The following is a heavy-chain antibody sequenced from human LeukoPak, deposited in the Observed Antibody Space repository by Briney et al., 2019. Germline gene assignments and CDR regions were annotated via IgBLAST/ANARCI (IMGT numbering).Heavy chain of an antibody. CDR1: GGSISSSNW. V-gene: IGHV4-4*02. CDR2: IYHSGST. Sequence: SETLSLTCAVSGGSISSSNWWSWVRQPPGKGLECIGEIYHSGSTNYNPSLKSRVTISVDKSKNQFSLKLSSVTAADTAVYYCARAPTEYYYGSGNKGGFDPWGQGTLVTVSS. D-gene: IGHD3-10*01. J-gene: IGHJ5*02. CDR3: ARAPTEYYYGSGNKGGFDP.